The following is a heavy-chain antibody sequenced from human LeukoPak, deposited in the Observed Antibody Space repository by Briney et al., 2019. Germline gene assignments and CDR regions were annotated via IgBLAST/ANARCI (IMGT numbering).Heavy chain of an antibody. V-gene: IGHV3-49*04. CDR2: IRSKAYGGTT. D-gene: IGHD2-21*02. Sequence: PGGSLRLSCAASGFTFSSYWMSWVRQAPGKGLEWVGFIRSKAYGGTTEYAASVKGRFTISRDDSKSIAYLQMDSLKTEDTAVYYCTRDFFGDWTPDYWGQGTLVTVSS. J-gene: IGHJ4*02. CDR1: GFTFSSYW. CDR3: TRDFFGDWTPDY.